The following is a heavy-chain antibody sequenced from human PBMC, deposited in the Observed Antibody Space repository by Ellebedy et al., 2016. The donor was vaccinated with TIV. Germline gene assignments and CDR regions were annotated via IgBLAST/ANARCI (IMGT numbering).Heavy chain of an antibody. J-gene: IGHJ6*02. V-gene: IGHV3-30*18. Sequence: GESLKISCAASEFTFSSYGMHWVRQAPGKGLEWVAVISYDESNEYYADSVKGRFTISRDNSKNTLYLHMNSLRAEDTAVYYCAKGADKYYFYGLDVWGQGTTVTVSS. CDR3: AKGADKYYFYGLDV. CDR2: ISYDESNE. CDR1: EFTFSSYG.